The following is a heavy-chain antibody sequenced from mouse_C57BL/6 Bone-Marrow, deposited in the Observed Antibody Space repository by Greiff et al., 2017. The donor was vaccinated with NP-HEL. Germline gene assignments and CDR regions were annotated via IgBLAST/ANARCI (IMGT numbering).Heavy chain of an antibody. V-gene: IGHV5-17*01. CDR3: ARLYITTVVDYYAMDY. Sequence: EVHLVESGGGLVKPGGSLKLSCAASGFTFSDYGMHWVRQAPEKGLEWVAYISSGSSTIYYADTVKGRFTISRDNAKNTLFLQMTSLRSEDTAMYYCARLYITTVVDYYAMDYWGQGTSVTVSS. CDR2: ISSGSSTI. J-gene: IGHJ4*01. D-gene: IGHD1-1*01. CDR1: GFTFSDYG.